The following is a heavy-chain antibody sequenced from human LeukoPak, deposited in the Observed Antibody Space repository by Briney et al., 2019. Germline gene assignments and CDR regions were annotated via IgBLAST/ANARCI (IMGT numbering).Heavy chain of an antibody. J-gene: IGHJ4*02. Sequence: VQPGGSLRLSCAASAFTFSSYAMSWVRQAPGKGLEWGSTINISGGSAYYADSVKGRFTISRDNSKNTLYLQMNNLRAEDTAVYYCAKDLGRDGSEIFDYWGQGTLVTVSS. CDR2: INISGGSA. CDR3: AKDLGRDGSEIFDY. CDR1: AFTFSSYA. V-gene: IGHV3-23*01. D-gene: IGHD5-24*01.